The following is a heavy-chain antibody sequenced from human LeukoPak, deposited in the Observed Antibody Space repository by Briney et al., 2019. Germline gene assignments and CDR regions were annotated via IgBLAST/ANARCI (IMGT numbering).Heavy chain of an antibody. CDR1: GGSISSGGYY. V-gene: IGHV4-30-2*01. D-gene: IGHD3-3*02. Sequence: SETLSLTCTVSGGSISSGGYYWSWMRQPPGKGLEWIGYIYHSGSTYYNPSLKSRVTISVDRSKNQFSLKLSSVTAADTAVYYCASGGISYYYYYMDVWGKGTTVTVTS. CDR2: IYHSGST. J-gene: IGHJ6*03. CDR3: ASGGISYYYYYMDV.